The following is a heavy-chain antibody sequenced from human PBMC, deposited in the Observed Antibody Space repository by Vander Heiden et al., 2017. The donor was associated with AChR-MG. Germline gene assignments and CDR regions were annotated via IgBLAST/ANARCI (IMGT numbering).Heavy chain of an antibody. CDR1: GFSFSGYD. CDR3: ARNINSQGPTPPYFDY. CDR2: ISYDGSNK. V-gene: IGHV3-30-3*01. Sequence: QVQLVESGGGVVQPGRSLRLSCAAAGFSFSGYDMHWVRQAPVKGLEWVAVISYDGSNKYYANSVKGRFTISRDNSKNTRYLKMNSLRAQETAVYYCARNINSQGPTPPYFDYWCQVPLVTVSS. D-gene: IGHD2-15*01. J-gene: IGHJ4*02.